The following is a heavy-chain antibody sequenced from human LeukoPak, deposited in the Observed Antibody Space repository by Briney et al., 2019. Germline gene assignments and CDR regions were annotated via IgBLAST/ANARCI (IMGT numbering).Heavy chain of an antibody. Sequence: PGGSLRLSCAASGFTFSTYWMHWVRHAPGKGLVWVSRINTDGSSTTYADSVKGRFTISRDNARNTLYLQVSSLRAADTSVYYCARQSYYYDSSGYYHDYWGQGTLVTVSS. D-gene: IGHD3-22*01. CDR1: GFTFSTYW. CDR3: ARQSYYYDSSGYYHDY. J-gene: IGHJ4*02. CDR2: INTDGSST. V-gene: IGHV3-74*01.